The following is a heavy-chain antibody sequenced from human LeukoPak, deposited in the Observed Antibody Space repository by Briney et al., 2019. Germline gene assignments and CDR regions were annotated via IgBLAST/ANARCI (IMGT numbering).Heavy chain of an antibody. CDR2: ISSSSNYI. D-gene: IGHD4-17*01. CDR1: GFTFSTYS. Sequence: PGGSLRLSCAASGFTFSTYSMNWVRQAPGKGLEWASSISSSSNYIYYADSVKGRFSISRDDAKNLLFLQMNGLRVEDTAVYYCARDMTTATTCYLEHWGQGTLVTVSS. CDR3: ARDMTTATTCYLEH. V-gene: IGHV3-21*06. J-gene: IGHJ1*01.